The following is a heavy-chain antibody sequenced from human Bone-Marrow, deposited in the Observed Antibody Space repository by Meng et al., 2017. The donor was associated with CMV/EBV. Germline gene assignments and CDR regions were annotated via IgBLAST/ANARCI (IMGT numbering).Heavy chain of an antibody. CDR2: IIPILGIP. V-gene: IGHV1-69*04. D-gene: IGHD6-13*01. Sequence: SVKVSCKASGDTFSSYTITWVRQAPGQGLEWMGRIIPILGIPNYAQKFQDRVTITADKSTSTAYMELTSLRSDDTAVYYCARDVGWEEQQLVHLREYWYFDLWGRGTLVTGSS. CDR3: ARDVGWEEQQLVHLREYWYFDL. CDR1: GDTFSSYT. J-gene: IGHJ2*01.